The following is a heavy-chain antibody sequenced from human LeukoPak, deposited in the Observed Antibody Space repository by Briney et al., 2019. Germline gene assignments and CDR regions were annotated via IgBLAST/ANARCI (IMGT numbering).Heavy chain of an antibody. J-gene: IGHJ6*02. CDR3: ASXAAXSPYYYYGMDV. Sequence: ASVKVSCKASGYTFTGYYMHWVRQAPGQGLEWMGWINPNSGGTNYAQKFQGRVTMTRDTSISTAYMELSRLRSDDTAVYYCASXAAXSPYYYYGMDVWGQGTTVTVSS. D-gene: IGHD6-13*01. CDR1: GYTFTGYY. V-gene: IGHV1-2*02. CDR2: INPNSGGT.